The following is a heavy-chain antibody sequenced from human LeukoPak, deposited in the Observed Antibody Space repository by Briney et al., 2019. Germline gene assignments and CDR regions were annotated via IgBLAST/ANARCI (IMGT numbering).Heavy chain of an antibody. CDR2: VYGGGTT. J-gene: IGHJ4*02. Sequence: GGSLRLSCAASGFTVSNNYMSWVRQAPGKGLEWVSIVYGGGTTYFADSVKGRFTISRDNSKNTLYLQMNSLRVEDTAMYYCAKAGTQQWLLFVGVYWGQGALVTVSS. D-gene: IGHD6-19*01. CDR3: AKAGTQQWLLFVGVY. CDR1: GFTVSNNY. V-gene: IGHV3-66*02.